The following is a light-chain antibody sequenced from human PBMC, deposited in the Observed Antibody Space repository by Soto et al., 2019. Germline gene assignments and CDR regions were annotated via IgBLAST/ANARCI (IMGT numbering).Light chain of an antibody. CDR1: QSVTSNY. CDR3: QQYGSSPLT. CDR2: AAS. V-gene: IGKV3-20*01. J-gene: IGKJ4*01. Sequence: EIVLTQSPGTLSLSPGERATLSCRASQSVTSNYLAWYQQKPGQAPRLLIYAASSRATGIPDRFSGSGSGTDFTLTISRLEAEDSAVYYCQQYGSSPLTFGGGTKVDIK.